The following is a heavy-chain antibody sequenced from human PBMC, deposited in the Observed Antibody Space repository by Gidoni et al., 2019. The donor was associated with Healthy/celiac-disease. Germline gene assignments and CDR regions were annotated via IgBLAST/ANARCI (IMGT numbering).Heavy chain of an antibody. Sequence: EVQLLESGGGLVQPVGSLRLSCAASGFTFSSYAMSWVRQAQGKGLEWVSAISGSGGSTYYADSVKGRFTITRDNYKNTRYLQMNSLRAEDTAVYYCAKEVMGGRTPLDYWGQGTLVTVSS. CDR1: GFTFSSYA. J-gene: IGHJ4*02. CDR2: ISGSGGST. V-gene: IGHV3-23*01. CDR3: AKEVMGGRTPLDY. D-gene: IGHD2-15*01.